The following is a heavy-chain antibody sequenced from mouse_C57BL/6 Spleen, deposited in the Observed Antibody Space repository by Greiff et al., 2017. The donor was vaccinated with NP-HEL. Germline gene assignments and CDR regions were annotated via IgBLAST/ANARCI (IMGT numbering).Heavy chain of an antibody. J-gene: IGHJ2*01. D-gene: IGHD1-1*01. V-gene: IGHV14-4*01. CDR3: TTRITTVVATRYFDY. Sequence: VQLKESGAELVRPGASVKLSCTASGFNIKDDYMHWVKQRPEQGLEWIGWIDPENGDTAYASKFQGQATITADTSSNTAYLQLCSLTSEDTAVYYCTTRITTVVATRYFDYWGQGTTLTVSS. CDR2: IDPENGDT. CDR1: GFNIKDDY.